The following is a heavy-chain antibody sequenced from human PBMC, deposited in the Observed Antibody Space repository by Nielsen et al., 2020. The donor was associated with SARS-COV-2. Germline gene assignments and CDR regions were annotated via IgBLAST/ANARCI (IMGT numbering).Heavy chain of an antibody. D-gene: IGHD3-10*02. CDR1: GGSISSGGYY. CDR3: ARGFKLVFHYYGMDV. V-gene: IGHV4-61*08. Sequence: SETLSLTCTVSGGSISSGGYYWSWIRQHPGKGLEWIGYIYYSGSTNYNPSLKSRVTISVDTSKNQFSLKLSSVTAADTAVYYCARGFKLVFHYYGMDVWGQGTTVTVSS. J-gene: IGHJ6*02. CDR2: IYYSGST.